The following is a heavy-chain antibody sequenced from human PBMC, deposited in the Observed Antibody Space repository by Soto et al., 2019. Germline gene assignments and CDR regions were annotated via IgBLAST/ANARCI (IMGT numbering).Heavy chain of an antibody. CDR2: INHSGST. V-gene: IGHV4-34*01. J-gene: IGHJ6*02. CDR1: GGSFSGYY. CDR3: ARGLVHALYGDRYYYYYYGMDV. D-gene: IGHD4-17*01. Sequence: AETLSLTCAVYGGSFSGYYWSWIRPPPGKGLEWIGEINHSGSTNYNPSLKSRVTISVDTSKNQFSLKLSSVTAADTAVYYCARGLVHALYGDRYYYYYYGMDVWGQGTTVTVSS.